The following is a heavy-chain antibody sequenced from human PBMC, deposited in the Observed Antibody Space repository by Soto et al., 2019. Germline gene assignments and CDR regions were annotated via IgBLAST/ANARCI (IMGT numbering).Heavy chain of an antibody. D-gene: IGHD1-1*01. CDR2: IRCDGSEK. CDR1: GFTFRNHG. V-gene: IGHV3-33*01. CDR3: ARWSNNKVVDP. J-gene: IGHJ5*02. Sequence: QVQLVESGGGVVQPGRSLRLSCEGSGFTFRNHGMHWIRQSPGKGLEWLAVIRCDGSEKYCADSVKGRFTISRDNSKNTLYLQMNSLKVEVTAIYYCARWSNNKVVDPWGQGTVVTVS.